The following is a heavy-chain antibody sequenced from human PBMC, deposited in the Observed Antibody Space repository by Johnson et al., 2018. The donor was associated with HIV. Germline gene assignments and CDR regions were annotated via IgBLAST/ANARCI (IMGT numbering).Heavy chain of an antibody. V-gene: IGHV3-7*03. Sequence: VQLVESGGGLVQPGGSMRLSCAASGFTFSSYWMTWVLQAPGKGLEWVANIKQAGWEKYYVDSVKGRFTISRDNAKNSLYLQMNSLRAEDTALYYCAKVHSGQLVGYAFDIWGQGTMVTVSS. CDR2: IKQAGWEK. J-gene: IGHJ3*02. CDR3: AKVHSGQLVGYAFDI. D-gene: IGHD1-26*01. CDR1: GFTFSSYW.